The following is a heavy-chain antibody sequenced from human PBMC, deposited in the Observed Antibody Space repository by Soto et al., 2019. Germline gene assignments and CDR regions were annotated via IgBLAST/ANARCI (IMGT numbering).Heavy chain of an antibody. V-gene: IGHV3-7*05. Sequence: EVQLAESGGGLVQPGGSLRLSCAASGLTFSGYWMAWIRQAPGKGLEWVATIKEDGSDKYYVDSVKGRFTISRDNAKNSLYLQMNSLRAEDTAVDFGVRNHGHTGDYWGQGTLVTVSS. CDR2: IKEDGSDK. CDR1: GLTFSGYW. J-gene: IGHJ4*02. CDR3: VRNHGHTGDY.